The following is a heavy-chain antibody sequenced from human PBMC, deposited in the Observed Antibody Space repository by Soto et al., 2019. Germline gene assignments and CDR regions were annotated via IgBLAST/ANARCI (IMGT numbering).Heavy chain of an antibody. D-gene: IGHD6-13*01. Sequence: GGSLRLSCAASGFTFSSYAMSWVRQAPGKGLEWVSAISGSGGSTYYADTVKGRFNISRDNSKNTLYLQMNSLRAEDTAVYYCACSSTPFDYWGQGTLVTVSS. CDR2: ISGSGGST. V-gene: IGHV3-23*01. J-gene: IGHJ4*02. CDR3: ACSSTPFDY. CDR1: GFTFSSYA.